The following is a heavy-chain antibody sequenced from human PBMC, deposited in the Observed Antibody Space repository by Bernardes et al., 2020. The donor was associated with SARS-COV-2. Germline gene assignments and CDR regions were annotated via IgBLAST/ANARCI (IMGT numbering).Heavy chain of an antibody. CDR2: IWYDGSNK. J-gene: IGHJ4*02. CDR1: GFTFSSYG. CDR3: ARDFAADTAMVVDY. D-gene: IGHD5-18*01. V-gene: IGHV3-33*01. Sequence: SLRLSCAASGFTFSSYGMHWVRQAPGKGLEWVAVIWYDGSNKYYADSVKGRFTISRDNSKNTLYLQMNSLRAEDTAVYYCARDFAADTAMVVDYWGQGTLVTVSS.